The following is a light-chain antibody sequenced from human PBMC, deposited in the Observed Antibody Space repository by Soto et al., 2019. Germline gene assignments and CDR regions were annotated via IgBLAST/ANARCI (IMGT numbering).Light chain of an antibody. Sequence: VLTQPPSASALLGASIKLTCTLSSEHSTYTIEWYQQRPGRSPQYIMKVKSDGIHSKGEAFLDRFMGASSGAVRYITFSNIQSYYEAEYHCGESSTIDGQVGYVFGTGTKLNVL. CDR1: SEHSTYT. CDR3: GESSTIDGQVGYV. V-gene: IGLV4-3*01. CDR2: VKSDGIH. J-gene: IGLJ1*01.